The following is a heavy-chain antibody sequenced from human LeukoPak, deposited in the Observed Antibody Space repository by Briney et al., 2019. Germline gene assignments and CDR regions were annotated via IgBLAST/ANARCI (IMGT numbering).Heavy chain of an antibody. V-gene: IGHV4-31*03. CDR1: GGSISSGGYY. Sequence: SETLSLTCTVSGGSISSGGYYWSWIRQHPGKGLEWIGYIYYSGSTYYNPSLKSRVTISVDTSKNQFSLKLSSATAADTAVYYCARERGILYGSGSYSQGGFDYWGQGTLVTVSS. CDR3: ARERGILYGSGSYSQGGFDY. J-gene: IGHJ4*02. CDR2: IYYSGST. D-gene: IGHD3-10*01.